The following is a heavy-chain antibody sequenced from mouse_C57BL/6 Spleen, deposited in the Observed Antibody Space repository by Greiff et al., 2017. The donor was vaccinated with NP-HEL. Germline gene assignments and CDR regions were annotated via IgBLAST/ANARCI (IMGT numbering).Heavy chain of an antibody. D-gene: IGHD2-4*01. CDR1: GYSITSGYD. Sequence: VQLKESGPGMVKPSQSLSLTCTVTGYSITSGYDWHWIRHFPGNKLEWMGYISYSGSTNYNPSLKSRISITHDTSKNHFFLKLNSVTTEDTATYYCARGEGLPSYFDYWGQGTTLTVSS. CDR3: ARGEGLPSYFDY. J-gene: IGHJ2*01. CDR2: ISYSGST. V-gene: IGHV3-1*01.